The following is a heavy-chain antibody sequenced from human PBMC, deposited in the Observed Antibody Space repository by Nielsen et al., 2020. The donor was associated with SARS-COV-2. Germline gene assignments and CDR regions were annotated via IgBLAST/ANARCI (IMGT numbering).Heavy chain of an antibody. Sequence: GGSLRLSCAASGFTFANHWMTWVRQAPGKGLEWVANIKQDGSEKYFVDSVQGRFTISRDNAKSSLFLQMNSLRAEDTAVYYCARLGSSSWYFDYWGQGTLVTVSS. CDR2: IKQDGSEK. CDR3: ARLGSSSWYFDY. J-gene: IGHJ4*02. V-gene: IGHV3-7*03. CDR1: GFTFANHW. D-gene: IGHD6-13*01.